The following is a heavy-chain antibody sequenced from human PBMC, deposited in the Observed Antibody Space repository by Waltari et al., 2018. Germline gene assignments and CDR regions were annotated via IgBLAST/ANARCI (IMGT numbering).Heavy chain of an antibody. CDR1: GFTLSSYE. J-gene: IGHJ6*02. V-gene: IGHV3-48*03. CDR2: ISSSGSSI. CDR3: AAFGVETYYYGMDV. D-gene: IGHD3-3*01. Sequence: EVQLVESGGGLVQPGGSLRLSCAASGFTLSSYEMNWVRQAPGKVLEWVSYISSSGSSIDYAESVKGRFTISRDNAKNSLNLQMKSLRAEDTAVYYCAAFGVETYYYGMDVWGQGTTVTVSS.